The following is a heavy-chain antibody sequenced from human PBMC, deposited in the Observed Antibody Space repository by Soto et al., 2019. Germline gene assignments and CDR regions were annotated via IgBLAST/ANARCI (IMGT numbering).Heavy chain of an antibody. CDR1: GYTLTSYD. J-gene: IGHJ6*03. CDR3: ARRLSSSSLYYYMDV. V-gene: IGHV1-8*01. D-gene: IGHD6-6*01. CDR2: MNPNSGNT. Sequence: GASVKVSCKASGYTLTSYDINWVRQATGQRLEWMGWMNPNSGNTGYAQKFQGRVTMTRNTSISTAYMELSSLRSEDTAVYYCARRLSSSSLYYYMDVWGKGTTVTVSS.